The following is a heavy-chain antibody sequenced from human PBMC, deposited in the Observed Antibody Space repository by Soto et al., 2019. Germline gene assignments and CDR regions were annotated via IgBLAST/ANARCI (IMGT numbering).Heavy chain of an antibody. Sequence: ASVKVSCKASGYTFTSYYMHWVRQAPGQGLEWMGIINPSGGSTSYAQKFQGRVTMTRDTSASTAYMELSSLRSEDTAVYYCARDFDILTGNNLFDYWGQGTLVTVSS. V-gene: IGHV1-46*01. D-gene: IGHD3-9*01. CDR1: GYTFTSYY. J-gene: IGHJ4*02. CDR3: ARDFDILTGNNLFDY. CDR2: INPSGGST.